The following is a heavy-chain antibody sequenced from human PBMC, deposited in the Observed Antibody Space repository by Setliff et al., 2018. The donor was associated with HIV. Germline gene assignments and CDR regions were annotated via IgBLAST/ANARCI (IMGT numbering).Heavy chain of an antibody. CDR1: GYSISSGYY. D-gene: IGHD3-10*01. CDR2: ISHSGST. Sequence: PSETLSLTCAVSGYSISSGYYWGWIRQPPGKGLEWIGSISHSGSTCYNPSLKSRVTISVDTSKNQFSLKLSSVTAADTAVYYCARHEITMVRGVTIKAGYSFDYWGQGTLVTVSS. V-gene: IGHV4-38-2*01. J-gene: IGHJ4*02. CDR3: ARHEITMVRGVTIKAGYSFDY.